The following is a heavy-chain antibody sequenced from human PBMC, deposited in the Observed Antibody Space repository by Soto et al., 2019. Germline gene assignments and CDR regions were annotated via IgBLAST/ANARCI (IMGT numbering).Heavy chain of an antibody. CDR3: ARSSPTVTVDY. D-gene: IGHD4-17*01. CDR2: IYYSGST. V-gene: IGHV4-31*03. Sequence: QVQLQESGQGLLKPYRPLSLTSIFSGASINSGGYYGSWIRQHPVKGLEWIGYIYYSGSTYYNPSLRSRATISVDTFKNQFSLKLDSVTAADTAVYYCARSSPTVTVDYWGQGTLVTVSS. CDR1: GASINSGGYY. J-gene: IGHJ4*02.